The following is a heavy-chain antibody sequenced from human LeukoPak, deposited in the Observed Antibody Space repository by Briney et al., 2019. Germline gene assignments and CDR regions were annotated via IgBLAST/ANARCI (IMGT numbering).Heavy chain of an antibody. V-gene: IGHV3-30*02. D-gene: IGHD1-7*01. CDR2: IRYDGSNK. CDR1: GFTFSSYG. Sequence: GGSLRLSCAASGFTFSSYGMHWVRQAPGKGLEWVAFIRYDGSNKYYADSVKGRFTISRDNSKNTLYLQMNSLRAEDTAVYYCAKDLRRGTIGYFDYWGQGTLVTVSS. J-gene: IGHJ4*02. CDR3: AKDLRRGTIGYFDY.